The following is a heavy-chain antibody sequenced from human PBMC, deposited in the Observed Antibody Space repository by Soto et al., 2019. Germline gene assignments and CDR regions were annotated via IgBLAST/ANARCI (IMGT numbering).Heavy chain of an antibody. Sequence: GGSLRLSCAASGFTFSSYAMSWVRQAPGKGLEWVSAISGSGGSTYYADSVKGRFTISRDNSKNTLYLQMNSLRAEDTAVYYCAKGALGDYYDSSGYYWSLWFDYWGQGTLVTVSS. J-gene: IGHJ4*02. V-gene: IGHV3-23*01. CDR2: ISGSGGST. CDR1: GFTFSSYA. D-gene: IGHD3-22*01. CDR3: AKGALGDYYDSSGYYWSLWFDY.